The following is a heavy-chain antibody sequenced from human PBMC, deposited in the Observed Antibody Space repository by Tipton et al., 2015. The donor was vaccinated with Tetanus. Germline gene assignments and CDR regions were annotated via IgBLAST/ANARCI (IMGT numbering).Heavy chain of an antibody. CDR2: ISSGSTYI. J-gene: IGHJ4*02. CDR3: ARSASPFDY. CDR1: KFSFSRHS. Sequence: SLRLSCAASKFSFSRHSMNWVRQAPGKGLEWVSSISSGSTYIYYADSVKGRFTISRDTSKNTLYLQMNSLRAEDTAAYYCARSASPFDYWGQGTLVTVSS. V-gene: IGHV3-21*04.